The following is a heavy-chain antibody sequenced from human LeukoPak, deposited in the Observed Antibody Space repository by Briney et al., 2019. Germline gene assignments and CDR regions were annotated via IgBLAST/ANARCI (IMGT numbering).Heavy chain of an antibody. CDR2: ISSSGSTI. V-gene: IGHV3-11*01. CDR1: GFTFSDYY. J-gene: IGHJ4*02. D-gene: IGHD3-22*01. CDR3: ARVAYDSSGYYFDY. Sequence: GGSLRLSCAASGFTFSDYYMSWLRQAPGKGLEWGSYISSSGSTIYYADSVKGRFTISRDNAKNSLYLQMNSLRAEDTAVYYCARVAYDSSGYYFDYWGQGTLVTVSS.